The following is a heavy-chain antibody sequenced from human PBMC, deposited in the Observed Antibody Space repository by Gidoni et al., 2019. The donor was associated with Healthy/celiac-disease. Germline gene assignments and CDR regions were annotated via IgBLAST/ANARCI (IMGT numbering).Heavy chain of an antibody. CDR3: ARDLRSTSLHYYYYYMDV. D-gene: IGHD2-2*01. CDR1: GYSISSGYY. V-gene: IGHV4-38-2*02. CDR2: IYHSGST. Sequence: QVQLQESGPGLVKPSETLSLTCTVPGYSISSGYYWGWIRQPPGQGLEWIGSIYHSGSTYYNPSLKSRVTISVDTSKNQFSLKLSSVTAADTAVYYCARDLRSTSLHYYYYYMDVWGKGTTVTVSS. J-gene: IGHJ6*03.